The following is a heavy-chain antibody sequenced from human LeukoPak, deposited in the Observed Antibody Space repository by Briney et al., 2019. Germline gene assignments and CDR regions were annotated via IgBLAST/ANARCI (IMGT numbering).Heavy chain of an antibody. CDR1: GGSFSGYY. CDR3: AIPSPNCSGGSCYAY. V-gene: IGHV4-34*01. Sequence: PSETLSLTCDVDGGSFSGYYWTWIRQPPGKGLEWSGEINHSGRTNYNPSLKSRVTISVDTSQKQLFLKLTSVTAADTAMYYCAIPSPNCSGGSCYAYWGQGTLVTVSS. J-gene: IGHJ4*02. CDR2: INHSGRT. D-gene: IGHD2-15*01.